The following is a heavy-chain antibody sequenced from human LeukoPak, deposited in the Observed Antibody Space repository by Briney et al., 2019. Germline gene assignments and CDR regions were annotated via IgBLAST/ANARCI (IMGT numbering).Heavy chain of an antibody. CDR1: GFTFSSYG. D-gene: IGHD5-12*01. CDR2: ISYDGSNK. V-gene: IGHV3-30*03. J-gene: IGHJ4*02. Sequence: GRSLRLSCAASGFTFSSYGMHWVRQAPGKGLEWVAFISYDGSNKYYADSVKGRFTISRDNSKNTLYLQMNSLRAEDAAVYYCARGGYSGYASLGDFDYWGQGTLVTVSS. CDR3: ARGGYSGYASLGDFDY.